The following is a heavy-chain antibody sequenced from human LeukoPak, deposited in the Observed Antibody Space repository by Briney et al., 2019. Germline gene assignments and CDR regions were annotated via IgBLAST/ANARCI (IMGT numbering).Heavy chain of an antibody. D-gene: IGHD6-13*01. J-gene: IGHJ4*02. CDR2: ISYDGSNK. CDR1: GFTFSSYA. Sequence: GGSLRLSCAASGFTFSSYAMHWVRRAPGKGLEGVPVISYDGSNKYYADSVKGRFTISRDNSKNTLYLQMNSLRAEDTAVYYCARDRDSSSWSRGYFDYWGQGTLVTVSS. CDR3: ARDRDSSSWSRGYFDY. V-gene: IGHV3-30*04.